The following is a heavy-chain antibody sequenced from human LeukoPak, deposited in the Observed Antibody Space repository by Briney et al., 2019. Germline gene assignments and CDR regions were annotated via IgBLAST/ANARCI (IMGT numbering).Heavy chain of an antibody. Sequence: IPIFGTENYAQKFQGRVTITTDESTSTAYMELSSLRSEDTAVYYCARADYGGNSAGFDYWGQGTLVTVSS. D-gene: IGHD4-23*01. CDR2: IPIFGTE. CDR3: ARADYGGNSAGFDY. J-gene: IGHJ4*02. V-gene: IGHV1-69*05.